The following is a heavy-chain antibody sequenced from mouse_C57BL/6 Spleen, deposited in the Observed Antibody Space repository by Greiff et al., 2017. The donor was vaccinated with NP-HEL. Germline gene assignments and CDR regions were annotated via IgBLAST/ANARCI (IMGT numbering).Heavy chain of an antibody. CDR3: ARRDGSSPFFFAY. D-gene: IGHD1-1*01. V-gene: IGHV5-17*01. J-gene: IGHJ3*01. Sequence: DVHLVESGGGLVKPGGSLKLSCAASGFTFSDYGMHWVRQAPEKGLEWVAYISSGSSTIYYADTVKGRFTISRDNAKNTLFLQMTSLRSEDTAMYYCARRDGSSPFFFAYWGQGTLVTVSA. CDR2: ISSGSSTI. CDR1: GFTFSDYG.